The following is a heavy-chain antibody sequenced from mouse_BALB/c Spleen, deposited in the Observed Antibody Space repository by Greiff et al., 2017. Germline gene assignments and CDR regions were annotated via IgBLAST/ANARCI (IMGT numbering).Heavy chain of an antibody. V-gene: IGHV5-17*02. CDR2: ISSGSSTI. Sequence: EVKLVESGGGLVQPGGSRKLSCAASGFTFSSFGMHWVRQAPEKGLEWVAYISSGSSTIYYADTVKGRFTISRDNPKNTLFLQMTSLRSEDTAMYYCARSLITYYFDYWGQGTTLTVSS. J-gene: IGHJ2*01. CDR1: GFTFSSFG. CDR3: ARSLITYYFDY.